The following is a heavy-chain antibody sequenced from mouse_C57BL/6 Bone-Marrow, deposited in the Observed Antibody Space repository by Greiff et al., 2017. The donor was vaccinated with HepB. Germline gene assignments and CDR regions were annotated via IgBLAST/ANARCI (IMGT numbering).Heavy chain of an antibody. V-gene: IGHV1-18*01. Sequence: VQLQHSGPELVKPGASVKIPCKASGYTFTDYNMDWVKQGHGKSLEWIGYINPNNGGTIYNQKFKGKATLTVDKSSSTAYMERRSLTSEDTAVYYCARGGYYPFACWGQGALVTVSA. J-gene: IGHJ3*01. D-gene: IGHD2-3*01. CDR1: GYTFTDYN. CDR2: INPNNGGT. CDR3: ARGGYYPFAC.